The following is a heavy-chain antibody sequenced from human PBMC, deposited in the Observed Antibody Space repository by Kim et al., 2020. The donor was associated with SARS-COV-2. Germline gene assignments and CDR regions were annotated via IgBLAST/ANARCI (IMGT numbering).Heavy chain of an antibody. Sequence: RTYYADAVKSRFTISRDDSRNTVYLQMNSVRAEDTAVYFCAREPSTYFDYWGQGTLVTVSS. CDR2: RT. CDR3: AREPSTYFDY. J-gene: IGHJ4*02. V-gene: IGHV3-66*01.